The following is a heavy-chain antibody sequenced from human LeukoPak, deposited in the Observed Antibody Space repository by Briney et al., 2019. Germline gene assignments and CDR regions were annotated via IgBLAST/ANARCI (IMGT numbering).Heavy chain of an antibody. CDR3: ARRTWGVYYFDY. CDR1: GGSISSYY. V-gene: IGHV4-4*09. CDR2: IYASGNT. D-gene: IGHD3-10*01. J-gene: IGHJ4*02. Sequence: SETLSLTCTVSGGSISSYYWSWVRQPPGKGLEWIGYIYASGNTNYNPSLKSRVTVSLDTSKNQFSLKLSSVTAADTAVYYCARRTWGVYYFDYWGQGTLVTVSS.